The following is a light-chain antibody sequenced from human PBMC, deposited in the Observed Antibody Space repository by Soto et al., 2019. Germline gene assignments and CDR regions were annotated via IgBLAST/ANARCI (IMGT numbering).Light chain of an antibody. CDR3: QAWDDTSGVV. J-gene: IGLJ2*01. V-gene: IGLV3-1*01. CDR1: NLGDRY. CDR2: LDT. Sequence: SYELTQPPSVSVSPGQTASITCSGANLGDRYACWYQQKPGQSPVLVIYLDTKRPSGIPERFSGSNSGNTATLTISGTQAMDEADYYCQAWDDTSGVVFGGGTKADRP.